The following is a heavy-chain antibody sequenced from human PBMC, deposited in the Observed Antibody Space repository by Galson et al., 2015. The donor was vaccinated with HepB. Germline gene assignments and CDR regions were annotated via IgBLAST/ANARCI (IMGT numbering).Heavy chain of an antibody. V-gene: IGHV3-7*03. D-gene: IGHD6-6*01. CDR1: GFTFSSDW. Sequence: SLRLSCAASGFTFSSDWMSWVRQAPGKGLEWVANIKEDGSEKYYVDSVKGRSTISRDSAKNSLYLQMNGLRVEDTAVYYCARDLSPSVAGRPFDAHDIWGQGTMVTVSS. CDR3: ARDLSPSVAGRPFDAHDI. CDR2: IKEDGSEK. J-gene: IGHJ3*02.